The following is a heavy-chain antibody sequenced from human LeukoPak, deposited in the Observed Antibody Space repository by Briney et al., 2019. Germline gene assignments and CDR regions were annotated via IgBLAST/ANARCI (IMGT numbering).Heavy chain of an antibody. CDR2: ISSSSSYI. D-gene: IGHD3-22*01. CDR3: AGPYHHYYDSSGYYSDFDY. V-gene: IGHV3-21*01. Sequence: GGSLRLSCAASGFTFSSYSMNWVRQAPGKGLEWVSSISSSSSYIYYADSVKGRFTISRDNAKNPLYLQMNSLRAEDTAVYYCAGPYHHYYDSSGYYSDFDYWGQGTLVTVSS. J-gene: IGHJ4*02. CDR1: GFTFSSYS.